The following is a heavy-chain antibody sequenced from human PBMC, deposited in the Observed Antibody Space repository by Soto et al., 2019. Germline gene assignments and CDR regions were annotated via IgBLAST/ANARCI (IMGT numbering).Heavy chain of an antibody. CDR1: GITFSSYA. J-gene: IGHJ4*02. Sequence: EEQLLESGGNLVQPGGSLRLSCAASGITFSSYAMSWVRQVPGKGLEWVSAISPSGGKTYYADSVKCRFTISRDNSRNTLYLQMTSLRAGDSPVSYCARESPLAVAGDWGQGTLVTVSA. V-gene: IGHV3-23*01. CDR2: ISPSGGKT. CDR3: ARESPLAVAGD. D-gene: IGHD6-19*01.